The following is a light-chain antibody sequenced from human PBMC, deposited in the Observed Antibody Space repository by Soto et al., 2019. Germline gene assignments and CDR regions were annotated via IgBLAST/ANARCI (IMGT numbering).Light chain of an antibody. J-gene: IGKJ3*01. CDR3: QKYNRAPFT. Sequence: DLQMTQSPSSLSASVGDRVTMTCRASQATATYLAWYQQKPGQTPKLLIYDASTLQSGVPSQFSGSGSGTDFTLTINGLQHEDVATYYCQKYNRAPFTFGPGTKVDLK. CDR2: DAS. CDR1: QATATY. V-gene: IGKV1-27*01.